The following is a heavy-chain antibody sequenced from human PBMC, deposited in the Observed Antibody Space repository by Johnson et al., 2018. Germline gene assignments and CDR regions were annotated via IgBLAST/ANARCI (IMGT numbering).Heavy chain of an antibody. J-gene: IGHJ3*01. Sequence: QVQLVQSGGGVVQPGRSLRLSCAASGFTFSSYAMHWVRQAPGKGLEWVAVISYDGSNKYYADSVKGRFTISRDNSKNTLYLQMNSLRAEDTAVYYCANILGGSSDAVDLWGQGTMVAVSS. V-gene: IGHV3-30-3*01. D-gene: IGHD3-16*01. CDR1: GFTFSSYA. CDR3: ANILGGSSDAVDL. CDR2: ISYDGSNK.